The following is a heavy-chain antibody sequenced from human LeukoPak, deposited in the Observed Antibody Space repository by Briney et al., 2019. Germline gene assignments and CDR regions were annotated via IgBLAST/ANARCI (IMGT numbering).Heavy chain of an antibody. V-gene: IGHV4-39*01. D-gene: IGHD3-10*01. J-gene: IGHJ3*02. CDR3: ARLGYGSGSYLIGDAFDI. CDR2: IYYSGST. Sequence: SETLSLTCTVSGGSISSSSYYWGWIRQPPGKGLEWIGSIYYSGSTYYNPSLKSRVTISVDTSKNQFSLKLSSVTAADTAVYYCARLGYGSGSYLIGDAFDIWGQGTMVTVSS. CDR1: GGSISSSSYY.